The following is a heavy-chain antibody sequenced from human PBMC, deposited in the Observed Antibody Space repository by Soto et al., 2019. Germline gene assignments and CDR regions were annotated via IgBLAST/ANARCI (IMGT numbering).Heavy chain of an antibody. V-gene: IGHV4-59*01. J-gene: IGHJ4*02. D-gene: IGHD5-12*01. CDR1: GGSISSYY. CDR2: IYYSGST. CDR3: ARGIDLTSVDIVATIPYYFGY. Sequence: ASETLSLTCTVSGGSISSYYWSWIRQPPGKGLEWIGYIYYSGSTNYNPSLKSRVTISVDTSKNQFSLKLSSVTAADTAVYYCARGIDLTSVDIVATIPYYFGYWGQGTLVTVSS.